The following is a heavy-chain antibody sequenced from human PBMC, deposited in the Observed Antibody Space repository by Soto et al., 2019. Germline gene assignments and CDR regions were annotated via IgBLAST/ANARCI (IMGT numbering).Heavy chain of an antibody. CDR2: ISGSGGST. V-gene: IGHV3-23*01. D-gene: IGHD6-19*01. CDR3: AKSLAVADAFDI. Sequence: EVQLLEYGGGLVQPGGSLRLSCAASGFTFSSYAMSWVRQAPGKGLEWVSAISGSGGSTYYADSVKGRFTISRDNSKNTLYLQMNSLRAEDTAVYYCAKSLAVADAFDIWGQGTMVTVSS. CDR1: GFTFSSYA. J-gene: IGHJ3*02.